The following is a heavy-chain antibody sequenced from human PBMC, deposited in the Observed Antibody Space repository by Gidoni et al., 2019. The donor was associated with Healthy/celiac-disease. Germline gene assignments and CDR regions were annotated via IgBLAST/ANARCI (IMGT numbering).Heavy chain of an antibody. Sequence: QVQLVQSGAEVQKPGASVKVSCQVSGYTLPELSIHLVRQAPGKGLEWMGGFDPEDGETIYAQKFQGRVTMTEDTSTDTAYMELSSLRSEDTAVYYCATFNFPYSNYLRGGKYNWFDPWGQGTLVTVSS. D-gene: IGHD4-4*01. J-gene: IGHJ5*02. CDR2: FDPEDGET. CDR3: ATFNFPYSNYLRGGKYNWFDP. CDR1: GYTLPELS. V-gene: IGHV1-24*01.